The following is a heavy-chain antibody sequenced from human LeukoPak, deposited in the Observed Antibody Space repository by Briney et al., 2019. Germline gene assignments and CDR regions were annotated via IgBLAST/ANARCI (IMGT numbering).Heavy chain of an antibody. CDR1: GFTFSSYS. CDR2: ISSSSSTI. CDR3: ARDRDGYDILTGRYYYYMDV. J-gene: IGHJ6*03. Sequence: GGPLRLSCAASGFTFSSYSMNWVRQAPGKGLEWVSYISSSSSTIYYADSVKGRFTISRDNAKNSLYLKMNSLRAEDTAVYYCARDRDGYDILTGRYYYYMDVWGKGTTVTISS. V-gene: IGHV3-48*01. D-gene: IGHD3-9*01.